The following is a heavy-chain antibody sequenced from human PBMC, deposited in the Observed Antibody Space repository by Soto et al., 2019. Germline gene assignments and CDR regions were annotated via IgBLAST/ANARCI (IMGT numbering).Heavy chain of an antibody. CDR1: GFTFSSYG. V-gene: IGHV3-21*01. D-gene: IGHD6-6*01. Sequence: PGGSMRLSCAASGFTFSSYGVNWVRQAPGKGLEWVSSISSSSSYIYYADSVKGRFTISRDNAKNSLYLQMNSLRAEDTAVYYCARDRYSSSVALYPDYFDYWGQGTLVTVSS. CDR3: ARDRYSSSVALYPDYFDY. CDR2: ISSSSSYI. J-gene: IGHJ4*02.